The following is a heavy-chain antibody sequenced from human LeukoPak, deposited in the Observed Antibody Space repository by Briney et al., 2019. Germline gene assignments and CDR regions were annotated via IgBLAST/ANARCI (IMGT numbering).Heavy chain of an antibody. V-gene: IGHV3-30*18. CDR2: ISYDGSNK. CDR3: AKVSGGGSIDY. D-gene: IGHD3-16*01. Sequence: GGSLRLSCAASGFTFSSYGMHWVRQAPGKGLEWVAVISYDGSNKYYADSVKGRFTISRDNSKNTLYLQMNSLRAEDTAVYYCAKVSGGGSIDYWGQGTLVTASS. J-gene: IGHJ4*02. CDR1: GFTFSSYG.